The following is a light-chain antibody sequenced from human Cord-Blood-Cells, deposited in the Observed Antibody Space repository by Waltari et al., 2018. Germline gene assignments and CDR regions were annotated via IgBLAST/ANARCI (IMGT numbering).Light chain of an antibody. CDR2: DVS. Sequence: QSALTQPRSVSGSPGQSVTISCTGTSSDVGGYNYFSWYQQHPGKAPKLVIYDVSKRPSGVPDRFSGSRSGNTASLTISGLQAEDEADYYYCSYAGSYTFEVFGGGTKLTVL. CDR1: SSDVGGYNY. CDR3: CSYAGSYTFEV. V-gene: IGLV2-11*01. J-gene: IGLJ2*01.